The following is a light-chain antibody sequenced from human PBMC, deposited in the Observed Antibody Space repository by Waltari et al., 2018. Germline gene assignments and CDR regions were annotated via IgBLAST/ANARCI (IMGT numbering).Light chain of an antibody. CDR3: QQAYDFPLT. CDR2: AAS. J-gene: IGKJ4*01. V-gene: IGKV1-12*01. Sequence: DIQMTQSPSSVSASVGDRVTITCRASQTVRDWLAWYQQKPGKAPKLLLYAASTLARGVPARFAGSGAETFFSLSISSLQPEDSATYFCQQAYDFPLTFGGGTKVE. CDR1: QTVRDW.